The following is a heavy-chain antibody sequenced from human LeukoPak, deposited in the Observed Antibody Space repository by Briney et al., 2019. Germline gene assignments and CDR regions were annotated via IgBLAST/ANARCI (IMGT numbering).Heavy chain of an antibody. CDR2: IIPILGIA. CDR3: ARVSYYDSSGYYAAPSGYYYYGMDV. CDR1: GGTFSSYA. D-gene: IGHD3-22*01. V-gene: IGHV1-69*04. J-gene: IGHJ6*02. Sequence: ASVKVSCKASGGTFSSYAISWVRQAPGQGLEWMGRIIPILGIANYAQKFQGRVTITADKSTSTAYMELSRLTSEDTAVYYCARVSYYDSSGYYAAPSGYYYYGMDVWGQGTTVTVSS.